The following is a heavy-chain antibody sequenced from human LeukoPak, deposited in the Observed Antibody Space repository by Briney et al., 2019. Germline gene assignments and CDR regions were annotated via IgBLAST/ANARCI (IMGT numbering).Heavy chain of an antibody. V-gene: IGHV4-59*01. CDR2: IYYSGST. CDR3: AREYSFGDAFDI. CDR1: GGSISSYY. D-gene: IGHD2-21*01. Sequence: PSETLSLTCTVSGGSISSYYWSWIRRPPGKGLEWIGYIYYSGSTNYNPSLKSRVTISVDTSKNQFSLKLSSVTAADTAVYYCAREYSFGDAFDIWGQGTMVTVSS. J-gene: IGHJ3*02.